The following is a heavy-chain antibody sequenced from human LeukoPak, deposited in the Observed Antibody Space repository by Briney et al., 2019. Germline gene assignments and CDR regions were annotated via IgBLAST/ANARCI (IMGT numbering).Heavy chain of an antibody. CDR1: GGSVSSGSYY. Sequence: TSETLSLTCTVSGGSVSSGSYYWSWIRQPPGKGLEWIGYIYYSGSTNYNPSLKSRVTISVDTSKNQFSLKLSSVTAADTAVYYCARALVVVPAAPPTWFDPWGQGTPVTVSS. CDR3: ARALVVVPAAPPTWFDP. V-gene: IGHV4-61*01. D-gene: IGHD2-2*01. CDR2: IYYSGST. J-gene: IGHJ5*02.